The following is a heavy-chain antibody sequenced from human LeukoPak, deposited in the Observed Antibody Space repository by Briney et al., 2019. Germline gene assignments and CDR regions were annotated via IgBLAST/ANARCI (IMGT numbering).Heavy chain of an antibody. Sequence: PWGSLRRSCAAYGFTFSGYAMNWVRQAPGKGLEWLSHISSTGGTIYYADSVKGRPTVSRDSAKNSLYLQMNSLRAEDTAVYYCAKSDPYGDSLIEIWGQGALVTVSS. D-gene: IGHD4-17*01. V-gene: IGHV3-48*03. CDR1: GFTFSGYA. J-gene: IGHJ4*02. CDR2: ISSTGGTI. CDR3: AKSDPYGDSLIEI.